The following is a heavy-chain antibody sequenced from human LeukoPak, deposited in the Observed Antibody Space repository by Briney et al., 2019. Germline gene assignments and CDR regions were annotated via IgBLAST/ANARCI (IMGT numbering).Heavy chain of an antibody. CDR2: INPKSGGT. J-gene: IGHJ4*02. V-gene: IGHV1-2*02. D-gene: IGHD6-19*01. CDR1: GYTFTGYY. CDR3: ARPDIGMADLDY. Sequence: ASVKVSCKASGYTFTGYYMHWVRQAPGQGLEWMGWINPKSGGTNYAQKFQGRVTMTRETSISTAYMELNRLRSDDTAVYYCARPDIGMADLDYWGQGTLVTVSS.